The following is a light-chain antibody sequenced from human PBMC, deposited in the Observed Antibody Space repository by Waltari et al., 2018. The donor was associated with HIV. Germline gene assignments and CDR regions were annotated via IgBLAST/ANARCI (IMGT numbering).Light chain of an antibody. Sequence: QSALTQPASVSGSPGQSITISCTGTSDDIGRYTYVSWYQHHACRAPKLMIYEFNFRPSGVSSRFSGSKSGNTTSLTIAGLQTEDEADYYCSSYTNSKTHVFGTGTKVTVL. CDR1: SDDIGRYTY. CDR3: SSYTNSKTHV. CDR2: EFN. J-gene: IGLJ1*01. V-gene: IGLV2-14*01.